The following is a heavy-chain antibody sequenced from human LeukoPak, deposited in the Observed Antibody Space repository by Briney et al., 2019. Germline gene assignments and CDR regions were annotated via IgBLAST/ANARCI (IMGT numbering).Heavy chain of an antibody. D-gene: IGHD7-27*01. CDR1: GYTFTSYA. Sequence: SVKVSCTASGYTFTSYAISWVRQAPGQGLEWMGGIIPIFGTANYAQKFQGRVTITADESTSTAYMELSSLRSEDTAVYYCARAPRSWGFDYWGQGTLVTVSS. CDR3: ARAPRSWGFDY. CDR2: IIPIFGTA. J-gene: IGHJ4*02. V-gene: IGHV1-69*13.